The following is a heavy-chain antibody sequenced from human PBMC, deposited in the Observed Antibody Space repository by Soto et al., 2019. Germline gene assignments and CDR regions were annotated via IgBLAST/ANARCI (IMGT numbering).Heavy chain of an antibody. V-gene: IGHV3-11*01. Sequence: GGSLRLSCAAPGFTFSDYYMSWIRQAPGKGLEWVSYISSSGSTIYYADSVKGRFTISRDNAKNSLYLQMNSLRAEDTAVYYCARGYSGYVRIIYSYYGMDDWGQGTTVTVSS. D-gene: IGHD5-12*01. CDR3: ARGYSGYVRIIYSYYGMDD. CDR2: ISSSGSTI. J-gene: IGHJ6*02. CDR1: GFTFSDYY.